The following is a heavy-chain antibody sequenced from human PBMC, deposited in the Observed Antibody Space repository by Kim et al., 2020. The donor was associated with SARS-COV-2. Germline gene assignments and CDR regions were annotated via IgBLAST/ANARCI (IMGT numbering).Heavy chain of an antibody. V-gene: IGHV1-2*06. CDR3: ARLDYSDTPGF. Sequence: ASVKVSCKASGYTFIAYSMHWVRQAPGQGLEWMGRINPYSGGTNYAQKFQDRVTLTRDTSISTVYMEVRRLRSDDTAVYYCARLDYSDTPGFWGQGTLVTVSS. CDR1: GYTFIAYS. CDR2: INPYSGGT. D-gene: IGHD1-26*01. J-gene: IGHJ1*01.